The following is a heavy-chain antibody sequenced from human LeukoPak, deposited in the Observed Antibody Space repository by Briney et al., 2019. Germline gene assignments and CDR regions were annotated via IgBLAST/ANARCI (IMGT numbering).Heavy chain of an antibody. CDR3: ARIERSSYSLGFDY. D-gene: IGHD6-6*01. CDR1: GGSISSGGYY. CDR2: IYYSWTS. J-gene: IGHJ4*02. Sequence: SQTLSLTCTVSGGSISSGGYYWSWIRQHPGKGLEWIVHIYYSWTSFYNPSLTSRVTISVDTSKNQFSLKLTSVNDADTAVYYCARIERSSYSLGFDYWGQGTLVTVSS. V-gene: IGHV4-31*03.